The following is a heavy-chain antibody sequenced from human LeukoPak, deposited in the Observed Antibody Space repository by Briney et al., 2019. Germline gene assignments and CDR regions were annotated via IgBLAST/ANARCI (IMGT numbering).Heavy chain of an antibody. CDR3: ARVFGGYSSGWYWYYYYYMDV. D-gene: IGHD6-19*01. CDR1: GYTFTSYD. J-gene: IGHJ6*03. V-gene: IGHV1-8*03. Sequence: ASVKVSCKASGYTFTSYDINWVRQATGQGLEWMGWMNHNRGNTGYAQKFQGRVTITRNTSISTAYMELSSLRSEDTAVYYCARVFGGYSSGWYWYYYYYMDVWGKGTTVTVSS. CDR2: MNHNRGNT.